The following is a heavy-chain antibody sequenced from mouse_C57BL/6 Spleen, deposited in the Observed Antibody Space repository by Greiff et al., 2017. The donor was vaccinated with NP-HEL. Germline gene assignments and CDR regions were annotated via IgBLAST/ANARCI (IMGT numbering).Heavy chain of an antibody. Sequence: EVHLVESGGGLVKPGGSLKLSCAASGFTFSDYGMHWVRQAPEKGLEWVAYISRGSSTIYYADTVKGRFTISRDNAKNTLFLQMTSLRSEDTAMYYCARQDYYGSSYGGFAYWGQGTLVTVSA. CDR3: ARQDYYGSSYGGFAY. V-gene: IGHV5-17*01. CDR1: GFTFSDYG. CDR2: ISRGSSTI. D-gene: IGHD1-1*01. J-gene: IGHJ3*01.